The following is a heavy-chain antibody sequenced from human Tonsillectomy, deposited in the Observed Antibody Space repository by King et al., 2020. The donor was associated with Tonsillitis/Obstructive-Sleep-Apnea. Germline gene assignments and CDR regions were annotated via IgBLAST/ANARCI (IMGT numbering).Heavy chain of an antibody. V-gene: IGHV3-30*04. CDR1: GFTFSSYA. CDR2: ISYDGSNK. D-gene: IGHD3-10*01. J-gene: IGHJ6*02. Sequence: QLVQSGGGVVQPGRSLRLSCAASGFTFSSYAMHWVRQAPGKGLEWVAVISYDGSNKYYADSVKGRFNISRDNSKNTLYLQMNSLRAEDTAVYYCAGGPPDPSADHGSGNDWGMDVWGQGTTVTVSS. CDR3: AGGPPDPSADHGSGNDWGMDV.